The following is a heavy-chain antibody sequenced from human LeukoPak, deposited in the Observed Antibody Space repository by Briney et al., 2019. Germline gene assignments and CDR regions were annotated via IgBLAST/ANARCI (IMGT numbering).Heavy chain of an antibody. V-gene: IGHV3-64*01. CDR3: AREGGYYGSGSYRPFDY. Sequence: GGPLRLSCAASGFTFNSYAVRWVRQAPGKGPEYVSAISSNGGSTYYANSVKGRFTISRDNSKNTLYLQMGSLRAEDMAVYYCAREGGYYGSGSYRPFDYWGQGTLVTVSS. CDR2: ISSNGGST. CDR1: GFTFNSYA. D-gene: IGHD3-10*01. J-gene: IGHJ4*02.